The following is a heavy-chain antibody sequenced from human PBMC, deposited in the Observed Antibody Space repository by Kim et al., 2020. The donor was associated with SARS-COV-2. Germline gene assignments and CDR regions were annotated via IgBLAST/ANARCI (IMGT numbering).Heavy chain of an antibody. Sequence: GGSLRLSCAASGFTFSSYSMNWVRQAPGKGLEWVSSISSSSSDIYYADSVKGRFTISRDNAKNSLYLQMNSLRAEDTAVYYCARDEQLVAYYYYYYGMDVWGQGTTVTVSS. J-gene: IGHJ6*02. CDR1: GFTFSSYS. CDR2: ISSSSSDI. V-gene: IGHV3-21*01. D-gene: IGHD6-13*01. CDR3: ARDEQLVAYYYYYYGMDV.